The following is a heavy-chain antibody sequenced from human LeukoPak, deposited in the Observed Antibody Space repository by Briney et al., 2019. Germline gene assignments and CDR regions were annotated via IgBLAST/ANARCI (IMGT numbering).Heavy chain of an antibody. D-gene: IGHD3-9*01. CDR1: GFTFSTYA. J-gene: IGHJ4*02. Sequence: GGSLRLSCAASGFTFSTYAITWVRQAPGKGLEWISTITSSGSTYYANSVKGRFTISRDNSKNTLSLQMNSLRAEDTAVYYCAKHPYYDILTGYYRSYFDYWGQGTLVTVSS. CDR3: AKHPYYDILTGYYRSYFDY. V-gene: IGHV3-23*01. CDR2: ITSSGST.